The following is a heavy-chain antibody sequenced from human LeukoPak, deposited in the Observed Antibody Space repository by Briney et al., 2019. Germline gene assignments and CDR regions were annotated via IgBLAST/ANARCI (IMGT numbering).Heavy chain of an antibody. CDR2: IVVGSGNT. V-gene: IGHV1-58*02. CDR3: AADRCSGGSCYLDY. J-gene: IGHJ4*02. D-gene: IGHD2-15*01. Sequence: SVKVSCKASGFTFTISVMQWVRHARGQRLEWIGWIVVGSGNTNYAQKFQERVTITRDMSTSAAYMELSSLRSEDTAVYYCAADRCSGGSCYLDYWGQGTLVSVSS. CDR1: GFTFTISV.